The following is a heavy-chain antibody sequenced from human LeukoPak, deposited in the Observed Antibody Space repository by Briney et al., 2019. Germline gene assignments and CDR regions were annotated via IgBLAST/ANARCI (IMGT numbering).Heavy chain of an antibody. Sequence: PSDTLSLTCTVSGGSLSSYYWSWIRQAPGKGLEWIGYIYYSGSTNYNPSLKSRVTISVDPSKNHFSLKLSSVTAPDTAVYYCARHEDRNWYFDHWGQGTLVTVSS. CDR3: ARHEDRNWYFDH. J-gene: IGHJ4*02. V-gene: IGHV4-59*08. D-gene: IGHD1-1*01. CDR2: IYYSGST. CDR1: GGSLSSYY.